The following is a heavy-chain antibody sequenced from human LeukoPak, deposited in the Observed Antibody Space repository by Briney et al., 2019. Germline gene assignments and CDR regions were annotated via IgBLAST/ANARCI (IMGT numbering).Heavy chain of an antibody. D-gene: IGHD3-16*02. CDR2: IDWDDDK. CDR1: GFSLSTSGMC. J-gene: IGHJ4*02. Sequence: SGPTLVNPTQTVTLTCTFSGFSLSTSGMCVSWIRQPPGKALEWLARIDWDDDKYYSTSLKTRLTISKDTSKNQVVLTMTNMDPVDTATYYCARATTYDYVWGSYRGYYFDYWGQGTLVTVSS. V-gene: IGHV2-70*11. CDR3: ARATTYDYVWGSYRGYYFDY.